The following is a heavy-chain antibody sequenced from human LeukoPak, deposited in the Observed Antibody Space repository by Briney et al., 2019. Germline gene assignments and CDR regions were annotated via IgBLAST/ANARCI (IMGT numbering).Heavy chain of an antibody. CDR1: GYTFTGYY. Sequence: ASVKVSCKPSGYTFTGYYMHWVRHAPGQGLEWMGWINPNSGGTNYAQKFQGRVTMTRDTSISTAYMELSRLASDDTAVYYCARDQAALAARPFDYWGQGTLVTVSS. V-gene: IGHV1-2*02. J-gene: IGHJ4*02. CDR2: INPNSGGT. CDR3: ARDQAALAARPFDY. D-gene: IGHD6-6*01.